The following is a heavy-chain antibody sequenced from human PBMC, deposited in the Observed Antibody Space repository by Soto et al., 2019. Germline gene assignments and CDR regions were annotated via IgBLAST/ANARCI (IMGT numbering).Heavy chain of an antibody. D-gene: IGHD5-12*01. CDR1: GFSLSTSGVG. CDR2: IYWDDDK. J-gene: IGHJ2*01. Sequence: QITLKESGPPLVKPTQTLTLTCTFSGFSLSTSGVGVGWIRQPPGKGLEWLALIYWDDDKRYSPSLKSRLTITKDTSKNQVVLTMTNMDPADTATYYCAHRRNSGVVATHRGDFDLWGRGTLVTVSS. V-gene: IGHV2-5*02. CDR3: AHRRNSGVVATHRGDFDL.